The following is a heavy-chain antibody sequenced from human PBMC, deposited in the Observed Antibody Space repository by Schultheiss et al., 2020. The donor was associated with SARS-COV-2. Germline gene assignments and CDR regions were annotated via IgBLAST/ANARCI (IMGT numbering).Heavy chain of an antibody. Sequence: SETLSLTCTVSGGSISSGDYYWSWIRQPPGKGLEWIGEIYHSGSTNYNPSLKSRVTISVDTSKNQFSLKLSSVTAADTAVYYCARERGEGLLWFGGLYGMDVWGQGTTVTVS. J-gene: IGHJ6*02. CDR3: ARERGEGLLWFGGLYGMDV. CDR2: IYHSGST. V-gene: IGHV4-30-4*01. D-gene: IGHD3-10*01. CDR1: GGSISSGDYY.